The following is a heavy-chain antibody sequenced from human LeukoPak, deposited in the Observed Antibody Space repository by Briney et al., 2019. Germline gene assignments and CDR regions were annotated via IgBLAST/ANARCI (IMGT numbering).Heavy chain of an antibody. CDR3: ARVPHYYDSSGYYGDAFDI. D-gene: IGHD3-22*01. CDR1: GGSISSGGYY. Sequence: SETLSLTCTVSGGSISSGGYYWSWIRQHPGKGLEWIGYIYYSGSTYYNPSLKSRVTISVDTSKNQFSLKLSSVTAADTAVYYCARVPHYYDSSGYYGDAFDIWGQGTMVTVSS. V-gene: IGHV4-31*03. CDR2: IYYSGST. J-gene: IGHJ3*02.